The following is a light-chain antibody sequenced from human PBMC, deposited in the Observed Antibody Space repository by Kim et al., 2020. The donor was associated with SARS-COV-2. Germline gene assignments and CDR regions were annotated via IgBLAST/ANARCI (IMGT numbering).Light chain of an antibody. J-gene: IGLJ3*02. V-gene: IGLV1-44*01. CDR3: AAWDDSLNAWV. Sequence: GLRVTISCSGSSSNSGSNIVNWYQQFPGTAPKLLINRNNPRPSGVPDRFSGSKSGTSASLAISGLQSEDEADYYCAAWDDSLNAWVFGGGTQLTVL. CDR2: RNN. CDR1: SSNSGSNI.